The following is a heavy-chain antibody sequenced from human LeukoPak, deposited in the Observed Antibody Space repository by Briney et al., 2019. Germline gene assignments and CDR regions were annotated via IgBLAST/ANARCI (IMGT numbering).Heavy chain of an antibody. Sequence: GRSLRLSCVASGFTFSRYAMHWVRQAPGKGLEWVAVISYDGSKKDHADSVNGRFTIYRDDAKNTLYLQMNSLRAEDTAVYYCARGGSYLSAFDIWGQGTMVTVSS. D-gene: IGHD1-26*01. J-gene: IGHJ3*02. CDR1: GFTFSRYA. CDR3: ARGGSYLSAFDI. CDR2: ISYDGSKK. V-gene: IGHV3-30*14.